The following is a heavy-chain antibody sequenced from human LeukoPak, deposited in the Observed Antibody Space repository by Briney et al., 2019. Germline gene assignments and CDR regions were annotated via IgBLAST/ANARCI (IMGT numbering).Heavy chain of an antibody. V-gene: IGHV3-74*01. D-gene: IGHD2-2*01. CDR2: IKSDGSST. CDR3: ARDVASWHFDY. CDR1: GLTFNDHG. Sequence: GGSLRLSCAASGLTFNDHGMSWVRQAPGKGLVWLSRIKSDGSSTSYADSVKGRFTISRDNAKSTLYLQMNSLRADDTAVYFCARDVASWHFDYWGQGTLVTVSS. J-gene: IGHJ4*02.